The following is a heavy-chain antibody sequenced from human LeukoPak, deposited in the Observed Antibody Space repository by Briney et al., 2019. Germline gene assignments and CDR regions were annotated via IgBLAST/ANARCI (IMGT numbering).Heavy chain of an antibody. CDR3: ARDSTYCSSTSCFDY. CDR1: GFTFSSYS. V-gene: IGHV3-21*01. J-gene: IGHJ4*02. Sequence: PGGSLRLSCAASGFTFSSYSMNRLGQAPGKGREGVSSISSSSSYIYYADSVKGRFTISRDNAKNSLYLQMNSLRAEDTALYYCARDSTYCSSTSCFDYWGQGTLVTVSS. CDR2: ISSSSSYI. D-gene: IGHD2-2*01.